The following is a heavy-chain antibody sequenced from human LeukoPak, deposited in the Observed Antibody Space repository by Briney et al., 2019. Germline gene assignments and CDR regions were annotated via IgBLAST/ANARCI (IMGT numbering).Heavy chain of an antibody. CDR3: ARRRDSGSLQHFDY. V-gene: IGHV3-30*04. J-gene: IGHJ4*02. Sequence: GGSLRLSCAASGFTFSSYAMSWVRQAPGKGLEWVAGMSYDGSNTFYPDAVKGRFTISRDESQNMLYLLMNSLRAEDTAVYYCARRRDSGSLQHFDYWGQGTLVTVSS. CDR1: GFTFSSYA. D-gene: IGHD1-26*01. CDR2: MSYDGSNT.